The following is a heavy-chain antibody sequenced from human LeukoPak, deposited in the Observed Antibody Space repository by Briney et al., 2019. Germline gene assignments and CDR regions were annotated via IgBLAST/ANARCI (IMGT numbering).Heavy chain of an antibody. CDR3: TSGVDYGDRFYYYYGMDA. CDR1: GFTFGDYA. D-gene: IGHD4-17*01. V-gene: IGHV3-49*04. CDR2: IRSKAYGGTT. Sequence: PGRSLRLSCTASGFTFGDYAMSWVRQAPGKGLEWVGFIRSKAYGGTTEYAASVKGRFTISRDDSKSIAYLQMNSLKTEDTAVYYCTSGVDYGDRFYYYYGMDAWGQGTTVTVSS. J-gene: IGHJ6*02.